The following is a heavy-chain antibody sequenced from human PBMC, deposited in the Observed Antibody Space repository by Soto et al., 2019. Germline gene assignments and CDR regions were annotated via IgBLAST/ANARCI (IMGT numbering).Heavy chain of an antibody. Sequence: QVQLVESGGGVVQPGRSLRLSCAASGFTFSDHGVHWVRQAPGKGLEWMAIIWYDGTYKYYADSVKGRFTISRDNSRNTLYLQVNSLRAEDTAVYYCARADSYYGMDVWGQGTTVTVSS. CDR1: GFTFSDHG. J-gene: IGHJ6*02. D-gene: IGHD2-21*01. V-gene: IGHV3-33*01. CDR3: ARADSYYGMDV. CDR2: IWYDGTYK.